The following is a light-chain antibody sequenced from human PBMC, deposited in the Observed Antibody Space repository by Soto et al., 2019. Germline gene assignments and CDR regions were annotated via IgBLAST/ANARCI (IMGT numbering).Light chain of an antibody. V-gene: IGLV2-14*01. CDR1: SSDVGGYNY. Sequence: QSALTQPASVSGSPGQSITISCTGTSSDVGGYNYVSWYQQHPGKAPKLMISDVTNRPSGVSNRFSGSKSGNTASLTISGLQAEDEADYYCCSYTSTSTLGVFGGGTKLTVL. J-gene: IGLJ2*01. CDR2: DVT. CDR3: CSYTSTSTLGV.